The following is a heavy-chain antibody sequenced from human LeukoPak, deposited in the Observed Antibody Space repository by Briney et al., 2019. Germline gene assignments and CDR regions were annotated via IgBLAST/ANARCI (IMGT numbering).Heavy chain of an antibody. CDR3: AKDTGRPTDAITMEDNAFDI. Sequence: GGSLRLSCAASGFTFDDYAMHWVRQAPGKGLEWVSGISWSSGIIGYADSVKGRFTISRDNAKNSLYLQMDSLRAEDTALYYCAKDTGRPTDAITMEDNAFDIWGQGTMVTVSS. J-gene: IGHJ3*02. CDR1: GFTFDDYA. D-gene: IGHD3-3*01. V-gene: IGHV3-9*01. CDR2: ISWSSGII.